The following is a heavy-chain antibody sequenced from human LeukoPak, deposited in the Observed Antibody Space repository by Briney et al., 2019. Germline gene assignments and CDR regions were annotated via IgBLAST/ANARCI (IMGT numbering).Heavy chain of an antibody. CDR2: INHSGST. CDR3: ARGRVDCSGGSCYSAIGY. D-gene: IGHD2-15*01. CDR1: GGSISSSSYY. Sequence: SETLSLTCTVSGGSISSSSYYWGWIRQPPGKGLEWIGEINHSGSTNYNPSLKSRVTISVDTSKNQFSLKLSSVTAADTAVYYCARGRVDCSGGSCYSAIGYWGQGTLVTVSS. J-gene: IGHJ4*02. V-gene: IGHV4-39*07.